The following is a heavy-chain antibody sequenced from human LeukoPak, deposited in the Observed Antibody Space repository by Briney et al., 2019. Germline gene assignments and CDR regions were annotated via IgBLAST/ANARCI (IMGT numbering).Heavy chain of an antibody. CDR2: IYYSGTT. D-gene: IGHD3-3*01. V-gene: IGHV4-59*01. CDR1: GASIDSYY. Sequence: PSETLSLTCTISGASIDSYYWSWIRQPPGKGLEWIGYIYYSGTTNYNPSPKRRVTISVDTSKNQFSLKLSSVTAADTAMYYCARTFGVVNPPYYYYYYMDVWGKGTTVTVSS. CDR3: ARTFGVVNPPYYYYYYMDV. J-gene: IGHJ6*03.